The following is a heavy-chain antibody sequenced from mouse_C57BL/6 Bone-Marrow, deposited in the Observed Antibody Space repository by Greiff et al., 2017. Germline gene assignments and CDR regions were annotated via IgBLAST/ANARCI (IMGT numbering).Heavy chain of an antibody. D-gene: IGHD1-1*01. CDR2: INPSTGGT. CDR1: GYSFTGYY. CDR3: ARSPTVVDWYFDV. V-gene: IGHV1-42*01. J-gene: IGHJ1*03. Sequence: EVQLQQSGPELVKPGASVKISCKASGYSFTGYYMNWVKQSPEQGLEWIGEINPSTGGTTYNQKFKAKATLTVDKSSSTAYMQLKSRTSEDSAVYYCARSPTVVDWYFDVWGTGTTVTVSS.